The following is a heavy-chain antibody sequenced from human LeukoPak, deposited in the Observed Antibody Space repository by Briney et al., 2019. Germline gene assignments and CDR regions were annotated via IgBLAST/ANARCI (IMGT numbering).Heavy chain of an antibody. CDR1: GYTFTSYV. CDR3: ARGGNVDRNWFDP. Sequence: EASVKVSCKASGYTFTSYVIHWVRQAPGQRLEWMGWINAGNGNTKYSQEFQDRVTITRDTSASTAYMELSSLRSEDTAVYYCARGGNVDRNWFDPWGQGTLVTVSS. V-gene: IGHV1-3*03. J-gene: IGHJ5*02. CDR2: INAGNGNT. D-gene: IGHD3-22*01.